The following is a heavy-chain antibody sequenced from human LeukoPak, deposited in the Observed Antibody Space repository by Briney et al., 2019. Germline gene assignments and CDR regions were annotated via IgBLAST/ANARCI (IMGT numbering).Heavy chain of an antibody. CDR2: ISSSSSTI. D-gene: IGHD6-19*01. Sequence: GGSLRLSCAASEFTFSSYSMNWVRQAPGKGLECVSYISSSSSTIYYADSVKGRFTISRDNAKNSLYLQMNSLRAEDTAIYYCARESAGGPDYWGQGTLVTVSS. V-gene: IGHV3-48*04. J-gene: IGHJ4*02. CDR3: ARESAGGPDY. CDR1: EFTFSSYS.